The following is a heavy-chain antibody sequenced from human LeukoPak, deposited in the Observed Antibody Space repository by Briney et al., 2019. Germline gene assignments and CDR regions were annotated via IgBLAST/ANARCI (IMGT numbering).Heavy chain of an antibody. CDR2: ISSSGTS. Sequence: KPSETLSLTCSVSGGSNNYYYWTWIRQPAGKGLEWIGRISSSGTSNYTLSLRSRVTLSIDVSENQFSLKLSSVTAADTAVYFCAREGCSGGVCYFDYWGRGTLVTVSS. D-gene: IGHD2-15*01. CDR1: GGSNNYYY. J-gene: IGHJ4*02. CDR3: AREGCSGGVCYFDY. V-gene: IGHV4-4*07.